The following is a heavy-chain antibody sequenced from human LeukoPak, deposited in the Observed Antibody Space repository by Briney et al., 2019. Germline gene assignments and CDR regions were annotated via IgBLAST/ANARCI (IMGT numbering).Heavy chain of an antibody. CDR1: GGSFSGYY. CDR2: INHSGST. V-gene: IGHV4-34*01. CDR3: ARGTSKVTIFGVVIPNPFDY. D-gene: IGHD3-3*01. Sequence: SETLSLTCAVYGGSFSGYYWSWMRQPPGKGLEWIGEINHSGSTNYNPSLKSRVTISVDTSKNQFSLKLSSVTAADTAVYYCARGTSKVTIFGVVIPNPFDYWGQGTLVTVSS. J-gene: IGHJ4*02.